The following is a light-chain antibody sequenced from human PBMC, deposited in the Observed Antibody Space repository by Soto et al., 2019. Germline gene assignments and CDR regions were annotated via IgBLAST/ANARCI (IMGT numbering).Light chain of an antibody. J-gene: IGLJ3*02. CDR2: EDS. CDR1: SGDIASNY. Sequence: NFMLTQPHSVSESPEKTVTISCTRSSGDIASNYVQWYQQRPGSAPTTVIFEDSQRPSGVPDRFSGSIDTSSNSASLTISGLKTEDEADYYCQSYDSSNPVVIGGGTQLTVL. CDR3: QSYDSSNPVV. V-gene: IGLV6-57*04.